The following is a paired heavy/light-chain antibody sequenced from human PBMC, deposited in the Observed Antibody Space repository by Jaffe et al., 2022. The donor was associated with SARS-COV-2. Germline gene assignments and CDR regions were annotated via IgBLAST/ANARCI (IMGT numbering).Heavy chain of an antibody. D-gene: IGHD3-9*01. V-gene: IGHV3-9*01. J-gene: IGHJ4*02. CDR3: AKDDYELLTGFFD. Sequence: EVQLAESGGGLVQPGRSLRLSCVASGFTFENYAMHWVRQAAGKGLEWVSGISWDSGSIVYADSVKGRFTISRDNAENSVYLQMNSLRPEDSALYYCAKDDYELLTGFFDWGQGTLVTVSS. CDR2: ISWDSGSI. CDR1: GFTFENYA.
Light chain of an antibody. CDR3: LQHNHYPLT. CDR1: QGIGDD. J-gene: IGKJ4*01. CDR2: AAS. V-gene: IGKV1-17*01. Sequence: DIQMTQSPSSLSASVGDRVTITCRASQGIGDDLGWYQHKPGKAPKRLIYAASSLQSGVPSRFSGGVSGTDFTLTISSLQPEDFATYYCLQHNHYPLTFGGGTKVEIK.